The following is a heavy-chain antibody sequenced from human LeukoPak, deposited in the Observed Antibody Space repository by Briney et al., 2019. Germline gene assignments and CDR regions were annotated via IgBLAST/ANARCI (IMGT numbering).Heavy chain of an antibody. CDR2: IIPIFGTA. D-gene: IGHD6-19*01. J-gene: IGHJ5*02. Sequence: SVKVSCKASGGTFSSYAISWVRQAPGQGLEWMGGIIPIFGTANYAQKFQGRVTITADKSTSTAYMELSSLRSEDTAVYYCARNPSGIAVAGYRDWFDPWGQGTLVTVSS. CDR3: ARNPSGIAVAGYRDWFDP. CDR1: GGTFSSYA. V-gene: IGHV1-69*06.